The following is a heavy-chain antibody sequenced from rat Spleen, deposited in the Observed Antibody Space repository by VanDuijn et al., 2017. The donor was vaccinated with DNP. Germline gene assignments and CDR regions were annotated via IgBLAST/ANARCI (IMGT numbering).Heavy chain of an antibody. V-gene: IGHV5S13*01. CDR3: ATHLL. J-gene: IGHJ2*01. CDR1: GFTFNKYG. Sequence: EVQLVESGGGLVQPGGSLKLSCAASGFTFNKYGMAWVRQAPTKGLEWVASISTVGDNAYYRDSVRGRFPISRDNAKSTLYLQMDSLRSEDTATYYCATHLLGGQGVMVTVSS. CDR2: ISTVGDNA. D-gene: IGHD1-1*01.